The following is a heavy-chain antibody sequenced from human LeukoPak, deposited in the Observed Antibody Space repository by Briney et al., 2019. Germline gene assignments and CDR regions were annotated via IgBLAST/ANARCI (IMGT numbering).Heavy chain of an antibody. CDR2: IIPIFGTA. Sequence: SVKVSCKASGGTFGSYAISWVRQAPGQGLEWMGGIIPIFGTANYAQKFQGRVTITADESTSTAYMELSSLRSEDTAVYYCATDFWSGYYRGSGYYFDYWGQGTLVTVSS. D-gene: IGHD3-3*01. CDR1: GGTFGSYA. J-gene: IGHJ4*02. CDR3: ATDFWSGYYRGSGYYFDY. V-gene: IGHV1-69*13.